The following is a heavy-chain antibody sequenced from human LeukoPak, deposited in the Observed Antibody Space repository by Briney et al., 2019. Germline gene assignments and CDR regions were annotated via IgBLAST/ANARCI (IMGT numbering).Heavy chain of an antibody. D-gene: IGHD2/OR15-2a*01. J-gene: IGHJ3*01. V-gene: IGHV3-7*01. Sequence: PGGSLRLSCAASGFTFSSYWMSWVRQAPGKGLEWVANIKQDGSEKYYVDSVKGRFTISRDNAKNSLYLQMNSLRAGDTAVYYCARSSTTDDWGNSFDLWGLGTVVTVSS. CDR1: GFTFSSYW. CDR3: ARSSTTDDWGNSFDL. CDR2: IKQDGSEK.